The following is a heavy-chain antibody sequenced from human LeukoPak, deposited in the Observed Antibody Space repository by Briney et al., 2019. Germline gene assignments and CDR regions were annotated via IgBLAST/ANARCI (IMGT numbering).Heavy chain of an antibody. D-gene: IGHD6-13*01. CDR3: ARGDYSSSWTANYYYYYMDV. CDR1: GGSISSYY. J-gene: IGHJ6*03. Sequence: KPSETLSLTCTVSGGSISSYYWSWIRQPPGKGLEWIGYIYYSGSTNYNPSLKSRVTISVDTSKNQFSLKLSSVTAADTAVYYCARGDYSSSWTANYYYYYMDVWGKGTTVTISS. CDR2: IYYSGST. V-gene: IGHV4-59*01.